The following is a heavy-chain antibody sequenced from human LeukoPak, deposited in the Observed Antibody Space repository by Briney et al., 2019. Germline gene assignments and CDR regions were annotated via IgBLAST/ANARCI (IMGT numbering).Heavy chain of an antibody. CDR2: ISYDGSNK. Sequence: GGSLRLSCAASGFTFSSYGMPWVRQAPGKGLEWVAVISYDGSNKYYADSVKGRFTISRDNSKNTLYLQMNSLRAEDTAVYYCAKPDYGDYEGSFDYWGQGTLVTVSS. J-gene: IGHJ4*02. D-gene: IGHD4-17*01. CDR3: AKPDYGDYEGSFDY. V-gene: IGHV3-30*18. CDR1: GFTFSSYG.